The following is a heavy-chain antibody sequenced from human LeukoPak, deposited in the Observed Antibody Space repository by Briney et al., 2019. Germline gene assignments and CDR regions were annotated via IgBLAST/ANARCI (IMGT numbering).Heavy chain of an antibody. CDR3: AKVVGGNSDC. CDR1: GFTFSSYG. CDR2: INGGGDST. D-gene: IGHD4-23*01. Sequence: GGSLRLSCAASGFTFSSYGMHWVRQAPGKGLEWVSSINGGGDSTNYADSVKGRFTISRDNSKNTLYLQMNSLRAEDAAVYYCAKVVGGNSDCWGQGTLVTVSS. J-gene: IGHJ4*02. V-gene: IGHV3-23*01.